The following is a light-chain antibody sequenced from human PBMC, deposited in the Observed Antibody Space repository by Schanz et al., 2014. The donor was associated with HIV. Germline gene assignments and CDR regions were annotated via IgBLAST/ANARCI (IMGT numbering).Light chain of an antibody. J-gene: IGKJ4*01. CDR3: QQADNFPLT. V-gene: IGKV1-5*03. Sequence: DIQMTQSPSTLSASVGDRVTITCRASQSIDRWLAWYQQKPGKAPKVIIHQASILADGVPSRFSGSGSGTEFTLTIASLQPDDFATYYCQQADNFPLTFGGGTKVEIK. CDR1: QSIDRW. CDR2: QAS.